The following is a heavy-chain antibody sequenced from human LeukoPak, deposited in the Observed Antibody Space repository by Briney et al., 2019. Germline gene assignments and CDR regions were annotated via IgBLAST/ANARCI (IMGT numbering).Heavy chain of an antibody. V-gene: IGHV3-48*03. CDR1: GFTFSSYE. CDR2: ISSSGSTI. Sequence: PGGSLRLSCAASGFTFSSYEMNWVRQAPGKGLEWVSYISSSGSTIYYADSVKGRFTISRDNAKNSLYLQMNSLRAEDTAVYYCARLRSSMVRGEGLGAFDIWGQGTMVTVSS. CDR3: ARLRSSMVRGEGLGAFDI. J-gene: IGHJ3*02. D-gene: IGHD3-10*01.